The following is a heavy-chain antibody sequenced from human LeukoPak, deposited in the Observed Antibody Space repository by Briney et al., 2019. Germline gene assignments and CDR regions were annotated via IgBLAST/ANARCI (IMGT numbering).Heavy chain of an antibody. CDR2: IRYDGSNK. D-gene: IGHD3-10*01. V-gene: IGHV3-30*02. Sequence: PGGSLRLSCAASGFTFSNYPMHWVRQAPGKGLEWVAFIRYDGSNKYYADSVKGRFTISRDNSKNTLYLQMNSLRAEDAAVYYCAKDTRGDYGWDFDYWGQGTLVTVSS. J-gene: IGHJ4*02. CDR1: GFTFSNYP. CDR3: AKDTRGDYGWDFDY.